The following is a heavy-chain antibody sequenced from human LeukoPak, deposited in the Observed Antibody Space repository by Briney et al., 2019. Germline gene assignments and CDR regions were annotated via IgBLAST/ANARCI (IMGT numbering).Heavy chain of an antibody. CDR1: GFTFSNDW. CDR3: AKDMQYSGYDRLGSGFDY. Sequence: GGSLRLSCEASGFTFSNDWMGWVRQAPGKGLEWVANIRQDGGEQYYMDSVKGRFTISRDNAKNSLYLQMNSLRAEDTALYYCAKDMQYSGYDRLGSGFDYWGQGTLVTVSS. V-gene: IGHV3-7*03. J-gene: IGHJ4*02. D-gene: IGHD5-12*01. CDR2: IRQDGGEQ.